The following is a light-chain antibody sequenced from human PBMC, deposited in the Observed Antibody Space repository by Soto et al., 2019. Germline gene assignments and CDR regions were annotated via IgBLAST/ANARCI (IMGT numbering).Light chain of an antibody. CDR3: SSYTTDTTVV. V-gene: IGLV2-18*02. CDR2: EVT. Sequence: QSVLTQPPSVSGSPGQSVTISCTGTSSDVGSYNRVSWYQQPPGTAPKLMIYEVTNRPSGVPDRFSGTKSGNTASLTISGLQAEDEADYYCSSYTTDTTVVVGGGTKLTVL. J-gene: IGLJ2*01. CDR1: SSDVGSYNR.